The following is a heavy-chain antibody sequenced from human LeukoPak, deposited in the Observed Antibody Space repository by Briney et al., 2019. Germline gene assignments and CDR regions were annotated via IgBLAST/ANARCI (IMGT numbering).Heavy chain of an antibody. J-gene: IGHJ3*02. V-gene: IGHV3-23*01. D-gene: IGHD6-19*01. Sequence: GGSLRLSCAASGFTFSSYAMGWVRQAPGKGLEWVSTISGTGSSTYYADSVKGRFTISRDNSKNTLYLQMNSLRAEDTAVYYCAKDRVAVAVAAFDIWGQGTMVTVSS. CDR1: GFTFSSYA. CDR2: ISGTGSST. CDR3: AKDRVAVAVAAFDI.